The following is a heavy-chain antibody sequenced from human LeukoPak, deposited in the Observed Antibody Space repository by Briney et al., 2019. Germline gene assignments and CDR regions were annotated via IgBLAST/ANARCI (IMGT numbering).Heavy chain of an antibody. J-gene: IGHJ3*01. CDR1: GFTFSSYA. D-gene: IGHD3-16*01. Sequence: GGSLRLSCAASGFTFSSYAMSWVRQAPGKGLEWVSTIYSGGSTYYADSVKGRFTISRDNSKTTLYLQMNSLRAGETAVYYCASHKAYRAFDVWGQGTMVIVSS. V-gene: IGHV3-66*02. CDR2: IYSGGST. CDR3: ASHKAYRAFDV.